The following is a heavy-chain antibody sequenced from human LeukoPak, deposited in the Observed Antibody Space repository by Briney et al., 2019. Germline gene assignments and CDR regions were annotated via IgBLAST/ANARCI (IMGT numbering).Heavy chain of an antibody. Sequence: GGSLRLSCAVSGFTVSDNHVTWVCQAPGKGLECVSVIYYDGTTYYADSVKGRLTIFRDNSKNTVFLQMNSLRAEDTAVYYCARGGHFKYGGKKGPVGRPIDSWGQGTLVTVSS. CDR2: IYYDGTT. D-gene: IGHD4-23*01. CDR3: ARGGHFKYGGKKGPVGRPIDS. CDR1: GFTVSDNH. J-gene: IGHJ4*02. V-gene: IGHV3-66*01.